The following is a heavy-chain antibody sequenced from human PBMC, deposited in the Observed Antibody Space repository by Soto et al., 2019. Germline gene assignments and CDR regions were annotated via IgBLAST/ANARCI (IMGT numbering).Heavy chain of an antibody. CDR2: IRTNSRGATT. V-gene: IGHV3-49*03. CDR3: TRGVVIGY. Sequence: EVRVVESGGGLVQPGRSLRLSCTTSGFVFGDYEMSWFRQAPGKGLEWVGFIRTNSRGATTEYAASVRGRFTISRDDSKSVAYLQMNSLKIEDTAVYYCTRGVVIGYWGQGTLVTVSS. CDR1: GFVFGDYE. J-gene: IGHJ4*02.